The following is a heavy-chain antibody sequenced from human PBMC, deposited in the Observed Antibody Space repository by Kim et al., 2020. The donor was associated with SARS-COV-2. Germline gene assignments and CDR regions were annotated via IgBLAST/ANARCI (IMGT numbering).Heavy chain of an antibody. CDR3: ASVAGGGYSGDMVV. Sequence: GGSLRLSCAASGFTFSSYSMNWVRQAPGKGLEWVSSISSSSYIYYSESVKGRFTISRDNAKNSLYLQMNSIRAEDTAVDYCASVAGGGYSGDMVVWGKGTTGTVSS. V-gene: IGHV3-21*01. D-gene: IGHD3-10*01. CDR2: ISSSSYI. CDR1: GFTFSSYS. J-gene: IGHJ6*03.